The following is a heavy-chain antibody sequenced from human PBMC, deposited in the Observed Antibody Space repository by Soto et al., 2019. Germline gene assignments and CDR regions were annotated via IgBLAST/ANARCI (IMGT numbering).Heavy chain of an antibody. CDR2: ISQSSAYT. J-gene: IGHJ5*02. V-gene: IGHV3-23*01. D-gene: IGHD2-21*01. CDR3: AKDDVKGDGVWLVGT. CDR1: GFTFGSYS. Sequence: SCAASGFTFGSYSMSWVRQAPGKALEWVSSISQSSAYTHYADSVKGRFTISRDDSRSTLFLQMNSLRAEDTAVYYCAKDDVKGDGVWLVGTWGQGILVTVSS.